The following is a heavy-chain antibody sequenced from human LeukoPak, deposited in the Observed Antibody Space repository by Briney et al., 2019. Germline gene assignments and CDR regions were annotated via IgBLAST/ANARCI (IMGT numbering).Heavy chain of an antibody. Sequence: QRGGSLRLSCAASGFTFSSYAMSWVRQAPGKGLEWVSGIRGSGSSTYFADSVKGRFTISRDNSKNTLYLQMNSLRAEDTAVYYCAKDSSAYGVDYFDYWGQGTLVTVSS. CDR1: GFTFSSYA. D-gene: IGHD4-17*01. CDR2: IRGSGSST. V-gene: IGHV3-23*01. J-gene: IGHJ4*02. CDR3: AKDSSAYGVDYFDY.